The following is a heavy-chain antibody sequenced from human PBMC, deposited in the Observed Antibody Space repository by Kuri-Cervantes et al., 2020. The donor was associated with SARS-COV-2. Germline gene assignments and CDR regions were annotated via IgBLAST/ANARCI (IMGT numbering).Heavy chain of an antibody. CDR2: ISGSGGST. Sequence: GESLKISCAASGFTVSSNYMSWVRQAPGKGLEWVSAISGSGGSTYYADSVKGRFTISRDNSKNTLYLQMNSLGAEDTAVYYCAKAGKTTVTPGGYYYYGMDVWGQGTTVTVSS. J-gene: IGHJ6*02. D-gene: IGHD4-17*01. V-gene: IGHV3-23*01. CDR1: GFTVSSNY. CDR3: AKAGKTTVTPGGYYYYGMDV.